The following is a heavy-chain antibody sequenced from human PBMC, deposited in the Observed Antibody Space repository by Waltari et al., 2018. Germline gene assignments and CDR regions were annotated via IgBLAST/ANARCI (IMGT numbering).Heavy chain of an antibody. CDR3: ARVSWGAFDI. J-gene: IGHJ3*02. CDR2: IKQDGSEK. D-gene: IGHD3-16*01. Sequence: VQPGGAGGGLGPPGGFLEPPCAASGFPFCHLWMSWVRQAPGKGLEWVANIKQDGSEKYYVDSVKGRFTISRDNAKNSLYLQMNSLRAEDTAVYYCARVSWGAFDIWGQGTMVTVSS. CDR1: GFPFCHLW. V-gene: IGHV3-7*01.